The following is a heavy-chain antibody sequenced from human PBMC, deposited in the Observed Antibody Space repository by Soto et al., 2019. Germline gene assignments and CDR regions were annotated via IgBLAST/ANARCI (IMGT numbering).Heavy chain of an antibody. V-gene: IGHV4-34*01. CDR3: ARVERGTATTVVDAFDI. CDR1: GGFVSSGTYY. Sequence: QVQLQQWGAGLLKPSETLSLTCAVYGGFVSSGTYYWSWIRQPPGKGLEWIGEMSHSGGTHFNPSLKSRVTISVDPSQNQFSRKMSSVAAADTALYYCARVERGTATTVVDAFDIWGPGTMVTVSS. J-gene: IGHJ3*02. CDR2: MSHSGGT. D-gene: IGHD1-1*01.